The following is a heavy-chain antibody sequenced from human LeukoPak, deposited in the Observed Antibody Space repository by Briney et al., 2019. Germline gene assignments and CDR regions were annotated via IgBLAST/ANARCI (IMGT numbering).Heavy chain of an antibody. CDR2: MNPNSGNT. Sequence: GASVKASCKASGYTFTSYDINWVRQATGQGLEWMGWMNPNSGNTGYAQKFQGRVTMTRNTSISTAYMELSSLRSEDTAVYYCARVRRFLEWLFPGGYYYYGMDVWGQGTTVTVSS. CDR1: GYTFTSYD. J-gene: IGHJ6*02. V-gene: IGHV1-8*01. CDR3: ARVRRFLEWLFPGGYYYYGMDV. D-gene: IGHD3-3*01.